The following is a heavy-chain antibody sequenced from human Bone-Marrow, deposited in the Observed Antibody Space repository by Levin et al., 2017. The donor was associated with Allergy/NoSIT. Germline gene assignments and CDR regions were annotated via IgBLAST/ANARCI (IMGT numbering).Heavy chain of an antibody. J-gene: IGHJ4*02. CDR3: ARIYDILTGYSYFDY. CDR2: INPNSGGT. CDR1: GYTFTGYY. V-gene: IGHV1-2*06. Sequence: GESLKISCKASGYTFTGYYMHWVRQAPGQGLEWMGRINPNSGGTNYAQKFQGRVTMTRDTSISTAYMELSRLRSDDTAVYYCARIYDILTGYSYFDYWGQGTLVTVSS. D-gene: IGHD3-9*01.